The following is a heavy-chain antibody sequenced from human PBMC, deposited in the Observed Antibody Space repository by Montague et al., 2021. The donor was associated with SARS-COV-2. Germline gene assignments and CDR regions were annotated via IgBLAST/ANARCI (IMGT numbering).Heavy chain of an antibody. CDR2: IHHSGSA. V-gene: IGHV4-34*01. D-gene: IGHD6-19*01. Sequence: SETLSLTCAVSGGSFSGFYWTWIRQPPGKGLEWVGEIHHSGSATYNPSLETRVSMTVDTSKKEFPLRLYSVTGADTAVYFCARGVFTVGGTSFDYWGQGNLVTVSS. CDR3: ARGVFTVGGTSFDY. CDR1: GGSFSGFY. J-gene: IGHJ4*02.